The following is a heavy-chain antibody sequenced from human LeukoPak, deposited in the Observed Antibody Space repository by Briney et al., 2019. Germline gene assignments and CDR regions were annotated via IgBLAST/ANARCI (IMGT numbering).Heavy chain of an antibody. Sequence: PSETLSLTCTVSGGSIKGYHWSWIRQPPGKGLEWIGYIYSNEATEYKPSLKSRVTISADTSKNQFSLKLTSVTAADTAIYYCARGGASGSHLHWFDPWGQGTLVTVSS. V-gene: IGHV4-4*08. D-gene: IGHD3-10*01. CDR1: GGSIKGYH. CDR3: ARGGASGSHLHWFDP. J-gene: IGHJ5*02. CDR2: IYSNEAT.